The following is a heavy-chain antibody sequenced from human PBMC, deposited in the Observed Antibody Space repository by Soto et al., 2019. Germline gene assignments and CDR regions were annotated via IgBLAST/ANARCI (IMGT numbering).Heavy chain of an antibody. D-gene: IGHD6-13*01. Sequence: ASVKVSFKVSGYTLTELSMHWVRQAPGKGLEWMGGFDPEDGETIYAQKFQGRVTMTEDTSTDTAYMELSSLRSEDTAVYYCATDSSTPIAAAGTDYYYGMDVWGQGTTVTVSS. CDR3: ATDSSTPIAAAGTDYYYGMDV. CDR2: FDPEDGET. V-gene: IGHV1-24*01. J-gene: IGHJ6*02. CDR1: GYTLTELS.